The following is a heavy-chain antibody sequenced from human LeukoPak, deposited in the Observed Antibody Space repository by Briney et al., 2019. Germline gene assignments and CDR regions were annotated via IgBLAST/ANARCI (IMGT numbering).Heavy chain of an antibody. CDR3: AKPIYGDYSFDY. J-gene: IGHJ4*02. CDR1: GFTFSDYY. D-gene: IGHD4-17*01. CDR2: IGSGGGPI. V-gene: IGHV3-11*01. Sequence: GGSLRLSCAASGFTFSDYYMSWFRQAPGKGLEWVSYIGSGGGPIYYADSVKGRFTISRDNAKNSLYLQMNSLRAGDTALYYCAKPIYGDYSFDYWGQGTLVTVSS.